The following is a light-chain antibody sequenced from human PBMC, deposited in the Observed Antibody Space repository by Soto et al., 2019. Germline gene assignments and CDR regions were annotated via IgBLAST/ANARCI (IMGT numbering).Light chain of an antibody. J-gene: IGKJ1*01. Sequence: DILMTQSPSSLSASVGDRVTITCRASQGITNYLAWYHQKPGKVPNLLIYATSTLQSGVPSRFSGSGFGTDFTLTISSLQPEDVGTYYCQKYDGAPLTFGQGTKVEVK. V-gene: IGKV1-27*01. CDR3: QKYDGAPLT. CDR1: QGITNY. CDR2: ATS.